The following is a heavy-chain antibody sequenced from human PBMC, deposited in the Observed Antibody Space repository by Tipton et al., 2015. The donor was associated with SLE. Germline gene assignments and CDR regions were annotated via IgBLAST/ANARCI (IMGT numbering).Heavy chain of an antibody. CDR1: GGSFNGYY. CDR2: ITPSGST. CDR3: ANQNWNYYF. J-gene: IGHJ4*02. D-gene: IGHD1-7*01. Sequence: TLSLTCAVYGGSFNGYYWSWIRQPPGKGLEWIGEITPSGSTNCNPSLDSRVTISLDRFNNQFTLKMTSVTAADTAVYYCANQNWNYYFWGQGNLVTVSS. V-gene: IGHV4-34*01.